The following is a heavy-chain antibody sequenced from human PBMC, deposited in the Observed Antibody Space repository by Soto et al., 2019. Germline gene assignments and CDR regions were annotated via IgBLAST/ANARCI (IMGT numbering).Heavy chain of an antibody. CDR2: ISSNGGST. Sequence: EVQLVESGGGLVQPGGSLRLSCAASGFTFSSYAMHWVRQAPGKGLEYVSAISSNGGSTYYANSVKGRFTISRDNSKNTLYLLLCSLRVDEMDVYYCARDFGLHLKQIVVVPDAILGLPDYWCQGTLVTVSS. J-gene: IGHJ4*02. CDR3: ARDFGLHLKQIVVVPDAILGLPDY. CDR1: GFTFSSYA. V-gene: IGHV3-64*01. D-gene: IGHD2-2*01.